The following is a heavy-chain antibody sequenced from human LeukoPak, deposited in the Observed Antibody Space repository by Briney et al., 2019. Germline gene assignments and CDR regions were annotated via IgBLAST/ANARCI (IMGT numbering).Heavy chain of an antibody. Sequence: GGSLRLSCAASGFTFSSYWMTWVRQAPGKGPEWVANIEQDGSENYYVDSVKGRFTVSRDNAKNSLYLQMSSLRAEDTAVYYCARLRSVAGYDYWGQGTLVTVSS. V-gene: IGHV3-7*05. J-gene: IGHJ4*02. CDR3: ARLRSVAGYDY. CDR2: IEQDGSEN. D-gene: IGHD6-19*01. CDR1: GFTFSSYW.